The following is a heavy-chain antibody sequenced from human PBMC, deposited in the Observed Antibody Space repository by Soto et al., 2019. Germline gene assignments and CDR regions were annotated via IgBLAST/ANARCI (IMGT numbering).Heavy chain of an antibody. Sequence: PGESLNISCKGSGYSFTSYWIRWVRQMPGKSLEWIGISYPGDSHTRYSPSVQRQVSISAGKPINTPYLPETKLKACDTAIYFCSSCGVQDYFDIWGQGTMVTVSS. V-gene: IGHV5-51*01. CDR3: SSCGVQDYFDI. CDR1: GYSFTSYW. J-gene: IGHJ3*02. CDR2: SYPGDSHT. D-gene: IGHD2-21*01.